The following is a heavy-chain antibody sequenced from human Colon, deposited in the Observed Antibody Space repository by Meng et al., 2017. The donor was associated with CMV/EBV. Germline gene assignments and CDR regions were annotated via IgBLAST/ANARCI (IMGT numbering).Heavy chain of an antibody. CDR1: GFTFSCYW. D-gene: IGHD2-2*02. CDR3: VKGGSCTITSCYRTSFDF. CDR2: INSDGSRT. J-gene: IGHJ4*02. V-gene: IGHV3-74*01. Sequence: GESLKISCAASGFTFSCYWMHWVRQAPEKGLVWVSRINSDGSRTNYADSVKGRFSISRDSAKNTLYLQMNSLRAEDTALYYCVKGGSCTITSCYRTSFDFWGQGTLVTVSS.